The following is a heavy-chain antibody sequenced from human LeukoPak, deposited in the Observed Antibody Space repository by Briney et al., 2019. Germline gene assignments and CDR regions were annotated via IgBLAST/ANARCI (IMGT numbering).Heavy chain of an antibody. D-gene: IGHD6-6*01. Sequence: GGSLRLSCEASGFTFIRYAMSWVRQAPGKGLEWVSTISGNGDSAYYADSVKGRFTISRDNSKNTLYLQMDSLRAEDTAVYYCARDRSSYYFDYWGQGTLVTVSS. J-gene: IGHJ4*02. CDR3: ARDRSSYYFDY. CDR2: ISGNGDSA. V-gene: IGHV3-23*01. CDR1: GFTFIRYA.